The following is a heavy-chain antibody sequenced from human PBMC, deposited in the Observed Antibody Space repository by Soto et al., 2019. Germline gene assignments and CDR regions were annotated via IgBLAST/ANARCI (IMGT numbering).Heavy chain of an antibody. Sequence: SQTLSLTCAISGDSVSSNSAAWNWIRQSPSRGLEWLGRTYYRSKWYNDYAVSVKSRITINPDTSKNQFSLQLNSVTPEDTAVYYCAGEVELVGSSKESGNYWGQGTLVTVSS. CDR2: TYYRSKWYN. CDR1: GDSVSSNSAA. D-gene: IGHD2-15*01. V-gene: IGHV6-1*01. J-gene: IGHJ4*02. CDR3: AGEVELVGSSKESGNY.